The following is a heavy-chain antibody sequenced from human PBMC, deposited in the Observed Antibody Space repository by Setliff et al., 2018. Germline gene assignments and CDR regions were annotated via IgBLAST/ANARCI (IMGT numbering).Heavy chain of an antibody. CDR1: GGSITSGRYY. Sequence: PSETLSLTCTVSGGSITSGRYYWGWIRQPPGQGLEWIASIHYSENTYYNPSLKTRVTISVDTSKNQFSLKLSSVTAADTAVYYCARLSPYNTGPPFDYWGQGTLVTVSS. V-gene: IGHV4-39*01. CDR3: ARLSPYNTGPPFDY. CDR2: IHYSENT. D-gene: IGHD2-8*02. J-gene: IGHJ4*02.